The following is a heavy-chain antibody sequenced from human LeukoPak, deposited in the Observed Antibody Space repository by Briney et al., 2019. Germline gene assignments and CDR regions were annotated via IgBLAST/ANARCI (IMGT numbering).Heavy chain of an antibody. CDR2: IYSGGST. J-gene: IGHJ4*02. V-gene: IGHV3-66*01. CDR1: GFTVSSND. Sequence: GGSLTLSCAASGFTVSSNDINWVRQAPGQGRDGVSVIYSGGSTYYADSVKGRFTISRDNSKSTLYLQMNSLRAEDTAVYYCAKEVRGGYNYLWGQGTLVTVSS. D-gene: IGHD5-24*01. CDR3: AKEVRGGYNYL.